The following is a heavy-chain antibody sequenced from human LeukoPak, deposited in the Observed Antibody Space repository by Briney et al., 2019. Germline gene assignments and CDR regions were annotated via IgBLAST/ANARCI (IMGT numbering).Heavy chain of an antibody. CDR3: ATHRRGSSGFYFDY. V-gene: IGHV3-23*01. Sequence: PVGSLRLSCAASEFTFSSYAMSWVRQAPGKGLEWVSAISGSGGSTYYADSVKGRFTISRDNSKNTLYLQMNSLRAEDTAVYYCATHRRGSSGFYFDYWGQGTLVTVSS. D-gene: IGHD6-6*01. CDR2: ISGSGGST. J-gene: IGHJ4*02. CDR1: EFTFSSYA.